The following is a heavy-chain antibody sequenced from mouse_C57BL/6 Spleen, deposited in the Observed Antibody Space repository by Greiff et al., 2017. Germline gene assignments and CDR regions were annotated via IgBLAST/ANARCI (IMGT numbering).Heavy chain of an antibody. V-gene: IGHV14-2*01. CDR2: IDPEDGET. CDR3: AREDDGYPYYYAMDY. CDR1: GFNIKDYY. D-gene: IGHD2-3*01. Sequence: EVMLVESGAELVKPGASVKLSCTASGFNIKDYYMHWVKQRTEQGLEWIGRIDPEDGETKYAPKFQGKATITADTSSNTAYLQLSSLTSEDTAVYYCAREDDGYPYYYAMDYWGQGTSVTVSS. J-gene: IGHJ4*01.